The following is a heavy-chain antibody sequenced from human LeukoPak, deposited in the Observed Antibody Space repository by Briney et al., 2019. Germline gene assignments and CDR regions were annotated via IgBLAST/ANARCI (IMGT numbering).Heavy chain of an antibody. D-gene: IGHD6-13*01. J-gene: IGHJ4*02. Sequence: SXXSSNGXRGVRPPRGXGREXXXXXXXLSCTNYHPSLHSRVTISVDKSKNHFSLKLSSVTAADTAVYYCARDCDTSSSSWYRYYFDYWGQGTLVTVSS. CDR2: XXXLSCT. CDR1: SXXSSNG. V-gene: IGHV4-4*02. CDR3: ARDCDTSSSSWYRYYFDY.